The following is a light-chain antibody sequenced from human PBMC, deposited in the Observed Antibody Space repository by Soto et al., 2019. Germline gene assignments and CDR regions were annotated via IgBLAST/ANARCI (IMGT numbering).Light chain of an antibody. CDR3: QQYESYSPWT. CDR1: QSISSW. CDR2: DAS. V-gene: IGKV1-5*01. Sequence: EIQLTQSPSVLSASVGDRATITCRASQSISSWLAWYQQKPGKAPKLLIYDASTLQSGVPSRYSGSGSGTEFTLTISNLQPDDFATYYCQQYESYSPWTFGQGTKVDIK. J-gene: IGKJ1*01.